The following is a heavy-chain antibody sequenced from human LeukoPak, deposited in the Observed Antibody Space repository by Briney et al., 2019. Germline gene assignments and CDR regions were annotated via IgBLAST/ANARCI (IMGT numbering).Heavy chain of an antibody. D-gene: IGHD6-13*01. CDR1: GFTFSGYG. Sequence: GGSLRLSCAASGFTFSGYGLHWVRQAPGKGLEWVAFIRYDGSAEYYADSVKGRFTISRDNAKNSLYLQMNSLRAEDTAVYYCAREYLPYSSSERWFDPWGQGTLVTVSS. CDR3: AREYLPYSSSERWFDP. J-gene: IGHJ5*02. V-gene: IGHV3-30*02. CDR2: IRYDGSAE.